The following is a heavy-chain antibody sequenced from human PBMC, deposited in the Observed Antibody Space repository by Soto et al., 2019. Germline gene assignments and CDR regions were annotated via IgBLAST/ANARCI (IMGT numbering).Heavy chain of an antibody. V-gene: IGHV3-30*18. D-gene: IGHD6-6*01. CDR1: GFTFSSYG. Sequence: QVQLVESGGGVVQPGRSLRLSCAASGFTFSSYGMHWVRQAPGKGLEWVAVISYDGSNKYYADSVKGRFTISRENSKNTLYQQMNSLRAEDTAVYYCAKDRVAARPLLRGRDVWGQGPTVTVS. CDR3: AKDRVAARPLLRGRDV. J-gene: IGHJ6*02. CDR2: ISYDGSNK.